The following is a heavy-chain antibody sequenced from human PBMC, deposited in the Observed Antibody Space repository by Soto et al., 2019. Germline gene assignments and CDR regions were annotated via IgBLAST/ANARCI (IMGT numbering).Heavy chain of an antibody. J-gene: IGHJ6*02. D-gene: IGHD4-4*01. Sequence: PGESLKISCKGSGYSFTSYWVSWVRQIPGKGLEWMGRIGLSDSYTKYSPSFQGHVTISVDKSTNTAYLQWNTLRASDTAMYYCARQISNFRYYHYALAVWGQGTTVTVSS. CDR2: IGLSDSYT. V-gene: IGHV5-10-1*01. CDR3: ARQISNFRYYHYALAV. CDR1: GYSFTSYW.